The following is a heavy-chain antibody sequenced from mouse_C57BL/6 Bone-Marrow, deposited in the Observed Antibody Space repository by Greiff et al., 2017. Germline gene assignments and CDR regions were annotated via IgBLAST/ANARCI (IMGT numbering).Heavy chain of an antibody. CDR2: ISNLAYSI. V-gene: IGHV5-15*01. J-gene: IGHJ3*01. Sequence: EVKLQESGGGLVQPGGSLKLSCAASGFTFSDYGMAWVRQAPRKGPEWVAFISNLAYSIYYADTVTGRFTISSENAKNTLYLEMSSLRSEDTAMYYCARLFMITTRRTFAYWGQGTLVTVSA. CDR3: ARLFMITTRRTFAY. D-gene: IGHD2-4*01. CDR1: GFTFSDYG.